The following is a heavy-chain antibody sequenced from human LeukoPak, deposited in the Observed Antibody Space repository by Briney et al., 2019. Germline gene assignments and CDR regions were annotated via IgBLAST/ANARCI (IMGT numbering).Heavy chain of an antibody. CDR3: ARDGVGCSSTSCYGRAKGQYGY. CDR1: GFTFDDYG. Sequence: PGGSLRLSCAASGFTFDDYGMSWVRQAPGKGLEWVSGINWNGGSTGYADSVKGRFTISRDNAKNSLYLQMNSLRAEDTALYYCARDGVGCSSTSCYGRAKGQYGYWGQGTLVTVSS. D-gene: IGHD2-2*01. V-gene: IGHV3-20*04. CDR2: INWNGGST. J-gene: IGHJ4*02.